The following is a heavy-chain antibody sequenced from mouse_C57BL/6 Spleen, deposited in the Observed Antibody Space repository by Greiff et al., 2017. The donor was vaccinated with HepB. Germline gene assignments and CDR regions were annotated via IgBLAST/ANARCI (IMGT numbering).Heavy chain of an antibody. CDR1: GFTFSDFY. J-gene: IGHJ4*01. CDR3: ARDAYTGYAMDY. CDR2: SRNKANDYTT. Sequence: EVKLMESGGGLVQSGRSLRLSCATSGFTFSDFYMEWVRQAPGKGLEWIAASRNKANDYTTEYSASVKGRFIVSRDTSQSILYLQMNALRAEDTAIYYCARDAYTGYAMDYWGRGTSVTVSS. V-gene: IGHV7-1*01.